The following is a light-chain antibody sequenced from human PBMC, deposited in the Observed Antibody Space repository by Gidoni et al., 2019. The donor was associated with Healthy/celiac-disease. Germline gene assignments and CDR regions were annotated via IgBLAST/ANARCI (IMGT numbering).Light chain of an antibody. CDR2: AAS. V-gene: IGKV1-9*01. CDR1: QGISSY. Sequence: DIQLTQSPSFLSASVGDRVTITCRDSQGISSYLAWYQQKPGKAPKLLIYAASTLQSGVPSRFSGSGSGTEFTLTISSLQPEDFATYYCQQLNSYPRGTFGGGTKVEIK. CDR3: QQLNSYPRGT. J-gene: IGKJ4*01.